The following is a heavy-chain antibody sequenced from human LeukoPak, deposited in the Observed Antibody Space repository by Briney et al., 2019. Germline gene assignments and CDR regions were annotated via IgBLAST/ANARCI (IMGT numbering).Heavy chain of an antibody. V-gene: IGHV4-34*01. CDR2: INHCGST. Sequence: SETLSLTCAVYGGSFSGYHWSWIRQPPGKGLEWIGEINHCGSTNYNPSLKSRVTMSVDTSKNQFSLKLSSVTAADTAVYYCARGRGAARFVTIEFDYWGQGALVTVSS. CDR3: ARGRGAARFVTIEFDY. J-gene: IGHJ4*02. D-gene: IGHD6-6*01. CDR1: GGSFSGYH.